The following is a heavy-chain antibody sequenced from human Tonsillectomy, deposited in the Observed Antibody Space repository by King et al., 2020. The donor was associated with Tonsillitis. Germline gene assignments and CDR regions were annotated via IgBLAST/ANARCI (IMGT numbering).Heavy chain of an antibody. CDR1: GFTFSSYA. V-gene: IGHV3-23*04. CDR2: ISGSGGST. J-gene: IGHJ4*02. Sequence: VQLVESGGGLVQPGGSLRLSCAASGFTFSSYAMSWVRQAPGKGLEWVSAISGSGGSTYYADSVKGRFTISRDNSKNKLYLQMKSLRAEDTAVYYCSNSGIAAVHFDYWGQGTLVTVSS. D-gene: IGHD6-13*01. CDR3: SNSGIAAVHFDY.